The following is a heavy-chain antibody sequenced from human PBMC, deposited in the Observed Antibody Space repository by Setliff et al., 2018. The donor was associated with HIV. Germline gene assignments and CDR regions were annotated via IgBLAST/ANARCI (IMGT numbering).Heavy chain of an antibody. J-gene: IGHJ5*02. D-gene: IGHD3-9*01. CDR2: VYYNGGT. CDR1: GGSISNYY. Sequence: SETLSLTCTVSGGSISNYYWSWIRQPPGKGLEWIGYVYYNGGTQYNPSLKSRVTTSADTSKNQFSLKLNSVTAADTAVYFCARARYGTSFDPWGQGTLVTVSS. CDR3: ARARYGTSFDP. V-gene: IGHV4-59*01.